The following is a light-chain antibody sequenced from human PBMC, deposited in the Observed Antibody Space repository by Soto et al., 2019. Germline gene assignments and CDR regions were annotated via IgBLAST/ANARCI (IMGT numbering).Light chain of an antibody. CDR2: GAS. CDR1: QSVSSN. V-gene: IGKV3-15*01. J-gene: IGKJ2*01. Sequence: EIVMTQSPATLSVSPGERAFLSCRASQSVSSNLAWSQQKPGQVPGLLLYGASTGSTDIPARFSGSGSGTEFALTISSLQSEDFAVYYCQQYNNWPPYMYTFGQGTKLEIK. CDR3: QQYNNWPPYMYT.